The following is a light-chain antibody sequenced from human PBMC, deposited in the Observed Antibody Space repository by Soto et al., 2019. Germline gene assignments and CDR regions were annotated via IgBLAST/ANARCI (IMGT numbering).Light chain of an antibody. Sequence: EIVMTQSPATLSVSPGERATLSCRASQSISIKLGWYQQKPGQAPRLLIYGASTRATDIPTRFSGSGSGTEFTLTISSLQSEDFAVYYCQQYGSSPPTFGQGTKVDIK. V-gene: IGKV3-15*01. CDR3: QQYGSSPPT. CDR1: QSISIK. CDR2: GAS. J-gene: IGKJ1*01.